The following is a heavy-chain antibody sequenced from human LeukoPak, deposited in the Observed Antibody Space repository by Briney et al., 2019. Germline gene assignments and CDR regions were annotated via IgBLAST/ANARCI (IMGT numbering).Heavy chain of an antibody. Sequence: PSGTLSLTCAVSGGSISSSNWWNWVRPPPGKGLEWIGEIYHSGSTKYNPSLKSRVTISVDKSKNQFSLELSSVTAADTAVYYCARDLFGSAWSTSFEYRGPGKLVTVSS. CDR2: IYHSGST. V-gene: IGHV4-4*02. D-gene: IGHD6-19*01. CDR1: GGSISSSNW. CDR3: ARDLFGSAWSTSFEY. J-gene: IGHJ5*01.